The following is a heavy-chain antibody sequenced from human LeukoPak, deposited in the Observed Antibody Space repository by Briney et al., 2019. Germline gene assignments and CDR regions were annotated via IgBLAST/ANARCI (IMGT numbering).Heavy chain of an antibody. CDR1: GFTVSSNY. Sequence: GGSLRLSCAASGFTVSSNYMSWVRQAPGKGLEWVSVIYSGGSTYYADSVKGRFTISRDSSKNTLYLQMNSLRAEDTAVYYCARVIVPAAIDYWGQGTLVTVSS. CDR3: ARVIVPAAIDY. V-gene: IGHV3-66*01. CDR2: IYSGGST. D-gene: IGHD2-2*01. J-gene: IGHJ4*02.